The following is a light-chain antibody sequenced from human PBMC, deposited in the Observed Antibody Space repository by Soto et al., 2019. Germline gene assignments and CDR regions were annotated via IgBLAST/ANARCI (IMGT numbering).Light chain of an antibody. CDR2: GNS. J-gene: IGLJ1*01. CDR1: SSNIGAGYH. CDR3: QSSDSSLSGSRG. Sequence: QSVLTQPPSVSGAPGQRVTISCTGSSSNIGAGYHVHWYQQLPGTAPKLLIYGNSNRPSGVPDRFSGSRSGTSASLAITGLQAEDEADYYCQSSDSSLSGSRGFGTGTKVTVL. V-gene: IGLV1-40*01.